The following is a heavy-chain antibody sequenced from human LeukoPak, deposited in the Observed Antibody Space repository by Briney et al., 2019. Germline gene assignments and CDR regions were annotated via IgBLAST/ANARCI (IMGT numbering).Heavy chain of an antibody. Sequence: GGSLRLSCAASGLIFTNYAMHWVRQAPGKGLEWVAFLRHDGINKYHADSVKGRFTISRDNSKNSLYLQMNGLRTDDTAVYYCAKDPSSESTNWFDPWGQGTLVTVSS. J-gene: IGHJ5*02. CDR1: GLIFTNYA. CDR3: AKDPSSESTNWFDP. CDR2: LRHDGINK. D-gene: IGHD3-22*01. V-gene: IGHV3-30*02.